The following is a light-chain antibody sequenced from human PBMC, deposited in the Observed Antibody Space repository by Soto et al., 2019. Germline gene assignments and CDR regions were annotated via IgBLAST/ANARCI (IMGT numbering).Light chain of an antibody. CDR3: QQYNSYLGK. CDR1: QSISSW. CDR2: DAS. J-gene: IGKJ1*01. V-gene: IGKV1-5*01. Sequence: DIQMTQSPSTLSASVGDRVTITCRASQSISSWLAWYQQKPGKAPKLLIYDASSLESGVPSRFSGSGSGTECTLTISSLQPDDFATYYCQQYNSYLGKFGQGTTVDIK.